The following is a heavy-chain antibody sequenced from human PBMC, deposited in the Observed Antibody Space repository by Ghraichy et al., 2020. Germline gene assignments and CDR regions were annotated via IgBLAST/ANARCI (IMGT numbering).Heavy chain of an antibody. V-gene: IGHV3-23*01. Sequence: GGSLRLSCAASGFTFSSYAMSWVRQAPGKGLEWVSAISGSGGSTYYADSVKGRFTISRDNSKNTLYLQMNSLRAEDTAVYYCAKDLEYSSSLRRSAFDIWGQGTMVTVSS. CDR1: GFTFSSYA. CDR3: AKDLEYSSSLRRSAFDI. CDR2: ISGSGGST. D-gene: IGHD6-6*01. J-gene: IGHJ3*02.